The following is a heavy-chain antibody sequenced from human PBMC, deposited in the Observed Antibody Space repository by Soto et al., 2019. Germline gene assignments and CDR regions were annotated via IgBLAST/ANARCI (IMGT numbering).Heavy chain of an antibody. Sequence: QVQLQQWGAGLLKPSETLSLTCAVYGGSFSGYYWSWIRQPPGKGLEWIGEINHSGSTNYNPSLKGGVTISVDTSKNQFSLKLSSVTAADTAVYYCARAYCSGGSCYSGNAFDIWGQGTMVTVSS. V-gene: IGHV4-34*01. CDR2: INHSGST. D-gene: IGHD2-15*01. J-gene: IGHJ3*02. CDR3: ARAYCSGGSCYSGNAFDI. CDR1: GGSFSGYY.